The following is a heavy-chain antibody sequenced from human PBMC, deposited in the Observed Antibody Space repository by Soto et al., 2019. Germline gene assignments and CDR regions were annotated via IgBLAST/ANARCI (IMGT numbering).Heavy chain of an antibody. V-gene: IGHV1-46*03. D-gene: IGHD4-17*01. Sequence: QVQLVQSGAEVKKPGASVKISCKASGFTFTSHYFYWVRQAPGQGLEWMGMINPSGGRTNYAQNFHGRVTMTRDTSTRTVYMYLSSLRTADTAVYYCARDGLVDDYGDYGWYFDLWGRGSLVTVSS. CDR2: INPSGGRT. J-gene: IGHJ2*01. CDR3: ARDGLVDDYGDYGWYFDL. CDR1: GFTFTSHY.